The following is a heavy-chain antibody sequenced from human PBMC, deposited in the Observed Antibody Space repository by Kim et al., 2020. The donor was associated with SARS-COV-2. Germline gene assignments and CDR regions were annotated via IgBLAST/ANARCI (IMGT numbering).Heavy chain of an antibody. J-gene: IGHJ3*02. CDR2: ISGSGGST. Sequence: GGSLRLSCAASGFTFSSYAMSWVRQAPGKGLEWVSAISGSGGSTYYADSVKGRFTISRDNSKNTLYLQMNSLRAEDTAVYYCAKGDLAYCGGDCYLTAFDIWGQGTMVTVSS. V-gene: IGHV3-23*01. CDR1: GFTFSSYA. D-gene: IGHD2-21*02. CDR3: AKGDLAYCGGDCYLTAFDI.